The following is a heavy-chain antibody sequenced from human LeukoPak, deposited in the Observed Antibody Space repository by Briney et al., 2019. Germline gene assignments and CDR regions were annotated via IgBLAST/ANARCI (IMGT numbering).Heavy chain of an antibody. Sequence: GSLRLSCAASGFTFSSYGMHWVRQAPGKGLEWVAFIRYDGSNKYYADSVKGRFTISRDNSKNTLYLQMNSLRAEDTAVYYCARDPTEYSSGWYPFDYWGQGTLVTVSS. J-gene: IGHJ4*02. D-gene: IGHD6-19*01. CDR3: ARDPTEYSSGWYPFDY. V-gene: IGHV3-30*02. CDR1: GFTFSSYG. CDR2: IRYDGSNK.